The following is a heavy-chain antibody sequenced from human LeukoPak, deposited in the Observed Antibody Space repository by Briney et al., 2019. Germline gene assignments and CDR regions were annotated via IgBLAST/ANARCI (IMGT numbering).Heavy chain of an antibody. CDR2: IYHSGTA. J-gene: IGHJ5*02. D-gene: IGHD1-1*01. CDR1: GCSISSGYY. Sequence: PSETLSLTCVVSGCSISSGYYWGWIRQPPGKGLEWIGSIYHSGTAYYNPSLKSRVTISVDTSRNQFSLKLSSVTAADTAVYYCATVHDGNWFDPWGQGTLVTVSS. V-gene: IGHV4-38-2*01. CDR3: ATVHDGNWFDP.